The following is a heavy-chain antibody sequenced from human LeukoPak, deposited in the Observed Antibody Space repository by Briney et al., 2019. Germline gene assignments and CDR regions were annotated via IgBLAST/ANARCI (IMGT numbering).Heavy chain of an antibody. CDR3: ASVFNYYGSGSYYSGRLDY. V-gene: IGHV4-34*01. Sequence: SETLSLTCAVYGGSFSGYYWSWIRQPPGKGLEWIGEINHSGCTNYNPSLKSRVTISVDTSKNQFSLKLSSVTAADTAVYYCASVFNYYGSGSYYSGRLDYWGQGTLVTVSS. CDR2: INHSGCT. D-gene: IGHD3-10*01. J-gene: IGHJ4*02. CDR1: GGSFSGYY.